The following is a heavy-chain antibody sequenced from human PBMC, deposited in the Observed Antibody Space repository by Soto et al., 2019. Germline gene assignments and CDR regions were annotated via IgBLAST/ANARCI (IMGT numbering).Heavy chain of an antibody. CDR2: INAGNGNI. D-gene: IGHD3-9*01. J-gene: IGHJ6*03. CDR3: ATHILTVYYYYFYMDV. Sequence: QVQLVQSGAEVKKPGASVKVSCKASGYTFANYAIQWVRQAPGQRLEWMGWINAGNGNIEYSQRFQGRVTITRDTSATTDYMELSSLRSEDTAVYYCATHILTVYYYYFYMDVWGKGTTVTVS. V-gene: IGHV1-3*01. CDR1: GYTFANYA.